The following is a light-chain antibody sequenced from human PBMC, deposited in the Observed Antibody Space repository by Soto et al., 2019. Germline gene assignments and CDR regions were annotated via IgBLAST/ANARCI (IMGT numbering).Light chain of an antibody. J-gene: IGLJ1*01. Sequence: QSALTQPASVSGSPGQSITVSCTGTTSDVGRYNYVSWYQQHPGKAPKLIIYDVSNRPSGVSNRFSGSKSGNTASLTISGLQAEDEADYYCNAYTSSSTYVFGTGTNDTVL. V-gene: IGLV2-14*01. CDR2: DVS. CDR1: TSDVGRYNY. CDR3: NAYTSSSTYV.